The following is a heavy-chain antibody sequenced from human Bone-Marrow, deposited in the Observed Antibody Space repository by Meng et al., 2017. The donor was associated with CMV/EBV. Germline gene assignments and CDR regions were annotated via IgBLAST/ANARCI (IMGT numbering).Heavy chain of an antibody. Sequence: GESLKISCAASGFTFSSYSMNWVRQAPGKGLEWVSSISSSSSYIYYADSVKGRFTISRDNAKNSLYLQMNSLRAEDTAVYYCARGGAGTDGMDVWGQGTMVTVSS. CDR1: GFTFSSYS. V-gene: IGHV3-21*01. CDR3: ARGGAGTDGMDV. CDR2: ISSSSSYI. J-gene: IGHJ6*02. D-gene: IGHD6-13*01.